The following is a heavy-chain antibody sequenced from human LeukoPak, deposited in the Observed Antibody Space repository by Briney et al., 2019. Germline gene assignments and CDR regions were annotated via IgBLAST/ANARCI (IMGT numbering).Heavy chain of an antibody. CDR1: GFTFSSYG. J-gene: IGHJ4*02. Sequence: GGSLRLSCAASGFTFSSYGMHWVRQAPGKGLEWVAVISYDGSNKYYADSVKGRFTISRDNSKNTLYLQMNSLRAEDTAVYYCAKDRIGEVRGVIGYWGQGTLVTVSS. CDR2: ISYDGSNK. CDR3: AKDRIGEVRGVIGY. V-gene: IGHV3-30*18. D-gene: IGHD3-10*01.